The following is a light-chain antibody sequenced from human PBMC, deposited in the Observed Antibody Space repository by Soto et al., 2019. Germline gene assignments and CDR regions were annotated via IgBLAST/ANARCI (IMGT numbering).Light chain of an antibody. J-gene: IGLJ2*01. V-gene: IGLV3-21*02. CDR1: NIGSKS. Sequence: SYELTQPPSVSVAPGQTARITCGGNNIGSKSAHWPQQKPGQDPGLVVYDDSDRPSGIPERFSGSNSGNTAPLTISRVEAGDEADYYCQVWDSSSDHPVFGGGTQLTVL. CDR3: QVWDSSSDHPV. CDR2: DDS.